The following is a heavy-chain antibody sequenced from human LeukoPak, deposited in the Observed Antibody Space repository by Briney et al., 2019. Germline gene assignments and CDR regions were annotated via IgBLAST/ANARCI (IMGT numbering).Heavy chain of an antibody. CDR1: GGSISSGGYS. CDR2: IYHSGST. D-gene: IGHD4-17*01. CDR3: ARVTTVIPGNNWFDP. J-gene: IGHJ5*02. V-gene: IGHV4-30-2*01. Sequence: SQTLSLTCAVSGGSISSGGYSWSWIRQPPGKGLEWIGYIYHSGSTYYNPSLKSRVTISVDRSKNQFSLKPSSVTAADTAVYYCARVTTVIPGNNWFDPWGQGTLVTVSS.